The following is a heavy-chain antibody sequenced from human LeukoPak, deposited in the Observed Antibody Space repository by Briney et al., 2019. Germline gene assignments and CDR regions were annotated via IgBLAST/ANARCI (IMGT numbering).Heavy chain of an antibody. CDR1: GYTFTGYY. V-gene: IGHV1-2*02. CDR2: INPNGGGT. D-gene: IGHD1-26*01. Sequence: ASVKVSCKASGYTFTGYYIHWVRQAPGQGLEWMGWINPNGGGTNYAQKFQGRVTMTRDTSISTAYMELSRLRSDDTAVYYCARAGIVGAAIDYWGQGTLVTVSS. CDR3: ARAGIVGAAIDY. J-gene: IGHJ4*02.